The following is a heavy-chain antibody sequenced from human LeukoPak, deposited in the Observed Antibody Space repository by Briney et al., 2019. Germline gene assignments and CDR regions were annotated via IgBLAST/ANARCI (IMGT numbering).Heavy chain of an antibody. CDR1: GFTFSSYW. J-gene: IGHJ3*02. V-gene: IGHV3-74*01. Sequence: GGSLRLSCAASGFTFSSYWMHWVRQAPGKGLVWVSRINSDGSSTYYADSVKGRFTISRDNAKNTLYLQMNSLRAEDTAVFYCARDGYNLDAFDIWGQGTMVTVSS. CDR2: INSDGSST. D-gene: IGHD5-24*01. CDR3: ARDGYNLDAFDI.